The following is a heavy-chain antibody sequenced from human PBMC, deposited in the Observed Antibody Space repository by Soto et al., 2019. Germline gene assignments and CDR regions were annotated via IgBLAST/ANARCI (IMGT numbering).Heavy chain of an antibody. D-gene: IGHD6-19*01. CDR1: GGTFSNYA. J-gene: IGHJ2*01. CDR3: AQTLGLAVAGPGRFDL. CDR2: ITPIFATA. V-gene: IGHV1-69*12. Sequence: QVQLVQSGAEVKKPGSSVKVSCKASGGTFSNYAISWVRQAPGQGLEWMGGITPIFATANYAQKFQGRVTITEDVSMSTAYMELSRLKFKDTAVYYCAQTLGLAVAGPGRFDLWGRGTLVTVSS.